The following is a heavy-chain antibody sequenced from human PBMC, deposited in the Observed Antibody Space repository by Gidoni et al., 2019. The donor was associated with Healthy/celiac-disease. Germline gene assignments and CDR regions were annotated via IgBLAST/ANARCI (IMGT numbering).Heavy chain of an antibody. Sequence: EVQLVESGGGLVKPGGSLSLSCAASGSPLSNAWMSWVRQAPGKGLEWVGRMKSKTDGGTTDYAAPVKCRFTISRDDSKNTLYLQMNSLKSEDTAVYYCTAQERNWNYGADDYWGQGTLVTVSS. D-gene: IGHD1-7*01. J-gene: IGHJ4*02. V-gene: IGHV3-15*01. CDR3: TAQERNWNYGADDY. CDR1: GSPLSNAW. CDR2: MKSKTDGGTT.